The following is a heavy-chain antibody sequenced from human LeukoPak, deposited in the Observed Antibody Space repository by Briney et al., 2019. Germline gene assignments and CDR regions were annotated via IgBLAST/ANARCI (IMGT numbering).Heavy chain of an antibody. CDR1: GFTFSSYA. CDR3: AKAYKITIFGVAPPDY. Sequence: GGSLRLSCAASGFTFSSYAMSWVRQAPGKGVEGGSAISGRASSTYYADSVKGRFTISRDNSKNTLYLQINSLRAEDTAVYYCAKAYKITIFGVAPPDYWGQGTLVTVSS. CDR2: ISGRASST. D-gene: IGHD3-3*01. J-gene: IGHJ4*02. V-gene: IGHV3-23*01.